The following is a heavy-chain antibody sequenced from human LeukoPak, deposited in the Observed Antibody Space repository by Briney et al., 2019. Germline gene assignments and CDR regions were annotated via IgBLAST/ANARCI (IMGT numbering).Heavy chain of an antibody. D-gene: IGHD2-21*01. V-gene: IGHV3-21*01. CDR2: IGSSGSYI. J-gene: IGHJ4*02. CDR1: AFTFSSYS. CDR3: ARGGLLFEFDY. Sequence: GGSLRLSCAASAFTFSSYSMSWVRQAPGKGLEWVSSIGSSGSYIFYADSVKGRFTISRDNAKNSLNLQMNSLRAEDTAVYYCARGGLLFEFDYWGQGTLVTVSS.